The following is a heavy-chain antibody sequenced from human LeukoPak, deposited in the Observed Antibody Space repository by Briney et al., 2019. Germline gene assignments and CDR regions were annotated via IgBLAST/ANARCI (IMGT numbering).Heavy chain of an antibody. J-gene: IGHJ4*02. D-gene: IGHD3-22*01. CDR1: GYTFTGYY. V-gene: IGHV1-2*02. Sequence: SVKVSCKASGYTFTGYYMHWVRQPPGQGLEWMGWINPNSGGTNYAHKFQFRVTMTRDTSISTAYMELRRLRSDDTAASDCARVVVMTTRNYSETWGQGNPVTVSS. CDR2: INPNSGGT. CDR3: ARVVVMTTRNYSET.